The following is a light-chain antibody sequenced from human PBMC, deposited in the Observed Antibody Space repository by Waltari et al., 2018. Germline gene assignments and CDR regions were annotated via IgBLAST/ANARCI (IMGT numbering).Light chain of an antibody. CDR1: QRVSGSY. Sequence: EVVLTQSPDTLSLSPGESITLSCRASQRVSGSYLAWYQQKRGQPPRLLIYAASSRASGIPDSFRGSESGTDFTLTISRLEPEDSAVYYCQHYGSSLYVFGQGTKLEIK. V-gene: IGKV3-20*01. J-gene: IGKJ2*01. CDR3: QHYGSSLYV. CDR2: AAS.